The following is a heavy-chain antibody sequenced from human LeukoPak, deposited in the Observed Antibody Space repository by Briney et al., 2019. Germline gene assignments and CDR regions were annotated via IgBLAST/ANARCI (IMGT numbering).Heavy chain of an antibody. CDR2: IIPIFRIA. Sequence: SVKVSCKASGSTFISYAISWVRQAPGQGLEWMGRIIPIFRIANYAQKFQGRVTITADKSTSTAYMELSSLRSEDTAVYYCARDLTRDGYNHDIRYGMDVWGQGTTVTVSS. CDR3: ARDLTRDGYNHDIRYGMDV. D-gene: IGHD5-24*01. J-gene: IGHJ6*02. CDR1: GSTFISYA. V-gene: IGHV1-69*04.